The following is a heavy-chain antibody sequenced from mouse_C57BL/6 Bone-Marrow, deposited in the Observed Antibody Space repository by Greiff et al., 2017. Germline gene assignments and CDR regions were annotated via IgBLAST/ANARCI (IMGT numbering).Heavy chain of an antibody. CDR1: GYAFSSSW. J-gene: IGHJ2*01. CDR3: ARGNWDADY. V-gene: IGHV1-82*01. Sequence: QVQLQQSGPELVKPGASVKISCKASGYAFSSSWLNWVKQRPGKGLEWIGRIYPGDGDTNYNGKFKGKATLTADKSSSTAYMQLSSLTSEDSAVYFCARGNWDADYWGQGTTLTVSS. D-gene: IGHD4-1*01. CDR2: IYPGDGDT.